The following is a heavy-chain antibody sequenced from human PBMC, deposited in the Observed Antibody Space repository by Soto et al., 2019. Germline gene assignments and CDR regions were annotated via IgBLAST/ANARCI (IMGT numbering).Heavy chain of an antibody. D-gene: IGHD1-26*01. CDR2: TSYDGSNK. CDR3: AKASGSYYTSFDY. CDR1: GFTFSSYG. V-gene: IGHV3-30*18. Sequence: GGSLRLSCAASGFTFSSYGMHWVRQAPGKGLEWVAVTSYDGSNKYYADSVKGRFTISRDNSKNTLYLQMNSLRAEDTAVYYCAKASGSYYTSFDYWGQGTLVTVSS. J-gene: IGHJ4*02.